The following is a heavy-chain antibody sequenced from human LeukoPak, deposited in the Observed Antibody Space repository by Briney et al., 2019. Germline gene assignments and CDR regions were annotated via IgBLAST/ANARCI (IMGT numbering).Heavy chain of an antibody. D-gene: IGHD5-18*01. CDR3: AGVDAAMPDAFDI. CDR2: ISYDGSNK. V-gene: IGHV3-30*04. Sequence: PGRSLRLSCAASGFTFGSYAMHWVRQAPGKGLEWVAAISYDGSNKYSADSVKGRFTISRDNSKNTLYLQMNSLRAEDTAVYYCAGVDAAMPDAFDIWGQGTTVTVSS. CDR1: GFTFGSYA. J-gene: IGHJ3*02.